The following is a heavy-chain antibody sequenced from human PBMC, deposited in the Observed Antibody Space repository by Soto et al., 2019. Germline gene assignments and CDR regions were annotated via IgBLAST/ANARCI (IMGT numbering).Heavy chain of an antibody. CDR3: ARGRYGDY. Sequence: QVHLVQSGAEVKKPGASVKVSCKGSGYTFTSYGITWVRQAPGQGLEWMGWISAHNGNTDYAQKLQGRVTVTRDTATSTAYMELRRPSSDDTAVYYCARGRYGDYWGQGALVTVSS. J-gene: IGHJ4*02. CDR1: GYTFTSYG. V-gene: IGHV1-18*01. CDR2: ISAHNGNT. D-gene: IGHD1-1*01.